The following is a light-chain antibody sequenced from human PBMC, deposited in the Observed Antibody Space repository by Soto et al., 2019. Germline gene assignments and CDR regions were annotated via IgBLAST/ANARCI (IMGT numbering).Light chain of an antibody. CDR2: EVN. CDR1: SSDVGDYNY. Sequence: SGMTVALGGRGSPKKRITMSCTGASSDVGDYNYVSWYQHHPGKAPKLLIYEVNNRPSGVSDRFSGSKSGNVASLTISWLQAEDEADYYCSSYTSSSTYVFGTGTKLTVL. V-gene: IGLV2-14*01. J-gene: IGLJ1*01. CDR3: SSYTSSSTYV.